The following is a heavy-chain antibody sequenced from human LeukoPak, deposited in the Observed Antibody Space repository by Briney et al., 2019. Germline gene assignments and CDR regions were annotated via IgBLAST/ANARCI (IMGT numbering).Heavy chain of an antibody. J-gene: IGHJ5*02. CDR3: ARDRDEYCTNGVCYTGWLDP. CDR2: IWYDGSNK. CDR1: GFTFSSYG. Sequence: GRSLRLSCAASGFTFSSYGMHWVRQAPGKGREWGAVIWYDGSNKYYADSVKGRFTISRDNSKNTLYLQMNSLRAEDTAVYYCARDRDEYCTNGVCYTGWLDPWGQGTLVTVSS. D-gene: IGHD2-8*01. V-gene: IGHV3-33*01.